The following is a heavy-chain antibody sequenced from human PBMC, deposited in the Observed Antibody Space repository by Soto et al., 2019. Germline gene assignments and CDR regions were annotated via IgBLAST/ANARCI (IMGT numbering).Heavy chain of an antibody. V-gene: IGHV1-69*12. Sequence: QVQLVQSGAEVKKPGSSVKVSCKASGGTFSSYAISWVRQAPGQWLEWVGGIIPIFGTADYAQKFKGRVTITADEFTSTAYMELSSLRSEDTAVYYCARHLGGNHYYYGMDVWGQVTTVTVSS. J-gene: IGHJ6*02. CDR1: GGTFSSYA. CDR3: ARHLGGNHYYYGMDV. CDR2: IIPIFGTA. D-gene: IGHD3-16*01.